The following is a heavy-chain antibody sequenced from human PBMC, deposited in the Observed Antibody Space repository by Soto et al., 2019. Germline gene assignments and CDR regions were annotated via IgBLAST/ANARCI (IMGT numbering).Heavy chain of an antibody. CDR1: GFTFSNAW. Sequence: EVQLVESGGGLVKPGGSLRLSCAASGFTFSNAWMSWVRQAPGKGLEWVGRIKSKTDGGTTDYAAPVKGRFTISRDDSKNTLYLQKNSLKTEDTAVYYCTTEVHGSSWYPNYYFDYWGQGTLVTVSS. V-gene: IGHV3-15*01. CDR2: IKSKTDGGTT. CDR3: TTEVHGSSWYPNYYFDY. D-gene: IGHD6-13*01. J-gene: IGHJ4*02.